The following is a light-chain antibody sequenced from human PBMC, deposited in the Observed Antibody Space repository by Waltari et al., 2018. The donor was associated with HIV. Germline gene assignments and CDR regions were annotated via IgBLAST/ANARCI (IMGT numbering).Light chain of an antibody. Sequence: QSVVTQPPSASGTPGQNISISCSGDISNLGGNFVYWYQQRPGTAPRLLIYRNDQGPSGVPDRFSGSKSAPSASLAISGLRSEDEADYHCSTWDNSLSHWVFGGGTKVTVL. CDR1: ISNLGGNF. J-gene: IGLJ3*02. CDR2: RND. V-gene: IGLV1-47*01. CDR3: STWDNSLSHWV.